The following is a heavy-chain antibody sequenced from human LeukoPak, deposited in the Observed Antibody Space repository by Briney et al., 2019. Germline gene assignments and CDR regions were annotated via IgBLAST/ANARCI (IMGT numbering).Heavy chain of an antibody. J-gene: IGHJ4*02. CDR3: VKRVYYDILTGYYDY. CDR2: ISSNGGST. CDR1: GFTFSSYA. Sequence: GGSLRLSCSASGFTFSSYAMHWVRQAPGKGLXXXSAISSNGGSTYYADSVKGRFTISRDNSKNTLYLQMSSLRAEDTAVYYCVKRVYYDILTGYYDYWGQGTLVTVSS. D-gene: IGHD3-9*01. V-gene: IGHV3-64D*06.